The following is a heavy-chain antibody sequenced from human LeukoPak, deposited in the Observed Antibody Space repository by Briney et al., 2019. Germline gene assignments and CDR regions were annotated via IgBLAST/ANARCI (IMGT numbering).Heavy chain of an antibody. CDR1: GGTFSSYA. D-gene: IGHD2-15*01. Sequence: GASVKVSCKASGGTFSSYAISWVRQAPGQGLEWMGWISAYNGNTNYAQKLQGRVTMTTDTSTSTAYMELRSLRSDDTAVYYCARYRPLGYCSGGRCSPPFDYWGQGTLVTVSS. CDR3: ARYRPLGYCSGGRCSPPFDY. J-gene: IGHJ4*02. CDR2: ISAYNGNT. V-gene: IGHV1-18*01.